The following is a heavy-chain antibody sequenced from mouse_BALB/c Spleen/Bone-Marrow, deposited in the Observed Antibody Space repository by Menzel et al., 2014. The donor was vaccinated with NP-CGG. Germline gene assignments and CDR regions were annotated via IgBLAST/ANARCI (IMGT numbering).Heavy chain of an antibody. CDR2: INPDSSTI. Sequence: VQLKQSGGGLVQPGGSLKLSCAASGFDFSSYWMSWVRQAPGKGLEWIGEINPDSSTINYTPSLKDKFIISRDNAKNTLYLQMSKVRSEDTALYHCARQGYYGKGDYWGQGTTLTVSS. J-gene: IGHJ2*01. V-gene: IGHV4-1*02. D-gene: IGHD2-1*01. CDR3: ARQGYYGKGDY. CDR1: GFDFSSYW.